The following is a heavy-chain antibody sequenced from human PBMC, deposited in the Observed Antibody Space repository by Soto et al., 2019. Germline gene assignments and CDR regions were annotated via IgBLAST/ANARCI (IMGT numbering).Heavy chain of an antibody. J-gene: IGHJ4*02. V-gene: IGHV4-59*08. Sequence: QVQLQESGPGLVKPSETLSLTCTVSGGSISSYYWSWIRQPPGKGLEWIGYIYYSGSTNYNPSLKSRVTISVDTSKNQFSLKLSSVTAADTAVYYCARRHDYWGQGTLVTVSS. CDR2: IYYSGST. CDR3: ARRHDY. CDR1: GGSISSYY.